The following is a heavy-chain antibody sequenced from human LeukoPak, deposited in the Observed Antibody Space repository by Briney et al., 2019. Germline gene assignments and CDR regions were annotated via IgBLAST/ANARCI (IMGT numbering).Heavy chain of an antibody. CDR1: GFTFSSYA. CDR3: AKAKWELLRYYYYYYMDV. J-gene: IGHJ6*03. D-gene: IGHD1-26*01. Sequence: PGGSLRLSCAASGFTFSSYAMSWVRQAPGKGLEWVSAISGSGGSTYYADSVKGRFTISRDNSKNTLYLQMNSLRAEDTAVYYCAKAKWELLRYYYYYYMDVWGKGTTVTVSS. CDR2: ISGSGGST. V-gene: IGHV3-23*01.